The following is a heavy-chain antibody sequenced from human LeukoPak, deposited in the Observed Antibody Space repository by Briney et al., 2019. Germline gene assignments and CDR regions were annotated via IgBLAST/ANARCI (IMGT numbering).Heavy chain of an antibody. D-gene: IGHD6-19*01. J-gene: IGHJ6*02. Sequence: ASVKVSCKASGYTFTSYYMHWVRQAPGQGLEWMGIINPSGGSTSYAQKFQGRVTITADESTSTAYMELSSLRSEDTAVCYCARGSLAVAGIEWRLYGMDVWGQGTTVTVSS. CDR3: ARGSLAVAGIEWRLYGMDV. V-gene: IGHV1-46*01. CDR1: GYTFTSYY. CDR2: INPSGGST.